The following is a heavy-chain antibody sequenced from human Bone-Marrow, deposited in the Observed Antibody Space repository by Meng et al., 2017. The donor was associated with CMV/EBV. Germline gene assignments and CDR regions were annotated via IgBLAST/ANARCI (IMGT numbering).Heavy chain of an antibody. J-gene: IGHJ4*02. Sequence: GGSLRLSCAASGFTFSSYSMNWVRQAPGKGLKWVSSISSSSSYIYYADSVKGRFTISRDNAKNSLYLQMNSLRAEDTAVYYCAKAAVGMSGDYWGQGTLFTVSS. CDR1: GFTFSSYS. CDR2: ISSSSSYI. V-gene: IGHV3-21*01. D-gene: IGHD2-21*01. CDR3: AKAAVGMSGDY.